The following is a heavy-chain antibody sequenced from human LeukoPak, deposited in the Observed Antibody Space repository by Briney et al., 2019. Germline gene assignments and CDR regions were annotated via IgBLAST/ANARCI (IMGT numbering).Heavy chain of an antibody. CDR3: AKVANYYDSSGHNWFDP. D-gene: IGHD3-22*01. J-gene: IGHJ5*02. CDR1: GFTFSSYA. Sequence: PGGSLRLSCAASGFTFSSYAMSWVRQAPGKGLEWVSGISGSGGSTYYADSVKGRFTISRDNSKDTLYLQMNTLRAEDTAVYYCAKVANYYDSSGHNWFDPWGQGALVTVSS. V-gene: IGHV3-23*01. CDR2: ISGSGGST.